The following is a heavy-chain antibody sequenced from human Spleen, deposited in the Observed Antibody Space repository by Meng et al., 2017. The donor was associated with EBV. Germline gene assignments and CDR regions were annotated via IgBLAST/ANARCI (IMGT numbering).Heavy chain of an antibody. D-gene: IGHD5-12*01. CDR3: ARDQSGLSGFGP. CDR1: GASVSSGSYH. V-gene: IGHV4-61*01. Sequence: QVAPQESRPELVKPPATLSLTCTVSGASVSSGSYHWNWIRQPPGKGLEWIGDIYYSGSTNYNPSLKSRVTISVDTSKNQFSLKLRSVTAADTAVYYCARDQSGLSGFGPWGQGTLVTVSS. J-gene: IGHJ5*02. CDR2: IYYSGST.